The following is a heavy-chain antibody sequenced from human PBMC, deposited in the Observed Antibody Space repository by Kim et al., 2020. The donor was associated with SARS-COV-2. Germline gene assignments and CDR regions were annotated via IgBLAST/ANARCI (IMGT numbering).Heavy chain of an antibody. CDR2: ISYDGSNK. CDR1: GFTFSSYG. CDR3: AKDRKDYDFWSGYPYYYYGMDV. Sequence: GGSLRLSCAASGFTFSSYGMHWVRQAPGKGLEWVAVISYDGSNKYYADSVKGRFTISRDNSKNTLYLQMNSLRAEDTAVYYCAKDRKDYDFWSGYPYYYYGMDVWGQGTTVTVSS. D-gene: IGHD3-3*01. J-gene: IGHJ6*02. V-gene: IGHV3-30*18.